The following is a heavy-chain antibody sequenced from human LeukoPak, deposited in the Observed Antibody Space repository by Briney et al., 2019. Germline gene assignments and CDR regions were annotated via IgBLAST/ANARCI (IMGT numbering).Heavy chain of an antibody. V-gene: IGHV1-18*01. D-gene: IGHD1-26*01. CDR1: GDTFTSYG. J-gene: IGHJ6*02. Sequence: ASVKVSCKASGDTFTSYGISWVRQAPGQGLEWMGWISAYNGNTNYAQKLQGRVTMTTDTSTSTAYMELRSLRSDDTAVYYCARQVGATTDYYYGMDVWVQRTTVTVSS. CDR2: ISAYNGNT. CDR3: ARQVGATTDYYYGMDV.